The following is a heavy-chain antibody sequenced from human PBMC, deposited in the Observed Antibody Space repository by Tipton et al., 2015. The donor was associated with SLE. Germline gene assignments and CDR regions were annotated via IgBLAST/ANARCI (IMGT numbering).Heavy chain of an antibody. Sequence: QLVQSGAEMKTPGASMKVSCKASGFTFTDYYLHWVRQAPGQGLEWMGRFNPNSGGTNLAQKFQGRVTMTRDTSISTVNMELSGLTTDDTAVYFCAPTRLAGTTRAFEMWGQGTLVTVSS. J-gene: IGHJ3*02. V-gene: IGHV1-2*06. CDR2: FNPNSGGT. CDR1: GFTFTDYY. CDR3: APTRLAGTTRAFEM. D-gene: IGHD6-19*01.